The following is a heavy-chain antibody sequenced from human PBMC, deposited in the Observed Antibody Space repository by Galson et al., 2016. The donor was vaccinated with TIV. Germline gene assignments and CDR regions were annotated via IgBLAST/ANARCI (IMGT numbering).Heavy chain of an antibody. CDR2: IYSGGDT. V-gene: IGHV3-53*01. CDR3: ARKDSSVHGDLRGAFDV. CDR1: GFTVNAYH. D-gene: IGHD4-17*01. Sequence: SLRLSCAVSGFTVNAYHMSWVRQAPGKGLEWVSVIYSGGDTYYSDSVKGRFTISRDNSKNTVHLQINSRRVEDTAVYYCARKDSSVHGDLRGAFDVWGQGTKVIVSS. J-gene: IGHJ3*01.